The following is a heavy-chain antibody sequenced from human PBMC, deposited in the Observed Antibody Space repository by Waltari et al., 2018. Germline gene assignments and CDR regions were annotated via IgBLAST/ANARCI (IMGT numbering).Heavy chain of an antibody. Sequence: QLQLQESGPGLVKPSETLSIQCSGSDLPITTNRHYWGWIRQPPGQGLEWIATISYNGATYSSPSLRSRVTIFRDTSKNQLSLKLGSVTAADTAFYYCATYIGASLGTAAFDVWGQGTMVTVSS. J-gene: IGHJ3*01. V-gene: IGHV4-39*01. D-gene: IGHD5-12*01. CDR3: ATYIGASLGTAAFDV. CDR2: ISYNGAT. CDR1: DLPITTNRHY.